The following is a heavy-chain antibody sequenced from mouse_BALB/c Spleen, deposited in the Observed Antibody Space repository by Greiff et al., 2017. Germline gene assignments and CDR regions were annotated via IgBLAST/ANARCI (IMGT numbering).Heavy chain of an antibody. D-gene: IGHD2-10*01. J-gene: IGHJ1*01. Sequence: EVMLVESGGGLVKPGGSLKLSCAASGFTFSSYAMSWVRQSPEKRLEWVAEISSGGSYTYYPDTVTGRFTISRDNAKNTLYLEMSSLRSEDTAMYYCARDPTSWYFDVWGAGTTVTVSS. CDR1: GFTFSSYA. CDR3: ARDPTSWYFDV. V-gene: IGHV5-9-4*01. CDR2: ISSGGSYT.